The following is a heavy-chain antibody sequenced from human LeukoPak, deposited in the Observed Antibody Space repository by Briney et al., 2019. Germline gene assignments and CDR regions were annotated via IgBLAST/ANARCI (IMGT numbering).Heavy chain of an antibody. CDR1: GFTFSSYG. D-gene: IGHD3-10*01. Sequence: PGGSLRLSCAASGFTFSSYGMHWVRQAPGKGLEWVAVIWYDGSNKYYADSVKGRFTISRDNSKNTLYLQMNSLRAEDTAVYYCARDVVGSGALDYWGQGTLVTVSS. CDR3: ARDVVGSGALDY. V-gene: IGHV3-33*08. CDR2: IWYDGSNK. J-gene: IGHJ4*02.